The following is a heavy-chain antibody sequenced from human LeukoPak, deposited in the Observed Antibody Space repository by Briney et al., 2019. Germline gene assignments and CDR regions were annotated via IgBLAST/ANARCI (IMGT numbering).Heavy chain of an antibody. CDR3: ATYRQVLLPFES. V-gene: IGHV3-23*01. Sequence: GGSLRFSCAASGFTFSTFGLTWVGQPPGKGLEWVSSIFPSGGEIHYADSGRGRLPISRANSKSPLSLQMNSLRAEDAAIYYCATYRQVLLPFESWGQGTLVTVSS. J-gene: IGHJ4*02. CDR2: IFPSGGEI. CDR1: GFTFSTFG. D-gene: IGHD2-8*02.